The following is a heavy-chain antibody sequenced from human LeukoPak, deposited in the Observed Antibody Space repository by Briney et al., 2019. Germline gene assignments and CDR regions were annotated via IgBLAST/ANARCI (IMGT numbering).Heavy chain of an antibody. CDR2: VYYSGST. V-gene: IGHV4-39*07. Sequence: SETLSLPCTVSGGSISNSGYYWAWIRQPPGKGLEWIGSVYYSGSTYYNPSLKSRVTISVDTSKNQFSLNLSSVTAADTAVYYCARVYQRRAVHDAFDVWGQGTVVTVSS. CDR3: ARVYQRRAVHDAFDV. J-gene: IGHJ3*01. CDR1: GGSISNSGYY. D-gene: IGHD1-26*01.